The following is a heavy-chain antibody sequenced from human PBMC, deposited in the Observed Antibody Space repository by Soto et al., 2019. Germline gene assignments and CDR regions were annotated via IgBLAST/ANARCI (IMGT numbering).Heavy chain of an antibody. Sequence: GGSLRLSCEASGFTFSSYWMSWVRQAPGKGLEWVANIKQDGSQKYYADSVKGRFTISRDNAKNSLYLQMNSLRAEDTAVYYCATYSRDTYYDILTGKLFDIWGQGTMVTVSS. D-gene: IGHD3-9*01. CDR1: GFTFSSYW. J-gene: IGHJ3*02. CDR2: IKQDGSQK. CDR3: ATYSRDTYYDILTGKLFDI. V-gene: IGHV3-7*01.